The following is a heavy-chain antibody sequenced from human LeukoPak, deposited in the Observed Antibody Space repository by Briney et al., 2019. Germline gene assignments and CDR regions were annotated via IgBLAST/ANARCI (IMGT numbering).Heavy chain of an antibody. CDR2: ISGRGGST. CDR3: AKRFTIFGVVTELYFDY. Sequence: GGSLRLSCAASGFTFSSYAMSWVRQAPGKGLEWVSAISGRGGSTYYADSVKGRFTISRDNSKNTLYLQMNSLRAEDTAVYYCAKRFTIFGVVTELYFDYWGQGTLVTVSS. CDR1: GFTFSSYA. D-gene: IGHD3-3*01. J-gene: IGHJ4*02. V-gene: IGHV3-23*01.